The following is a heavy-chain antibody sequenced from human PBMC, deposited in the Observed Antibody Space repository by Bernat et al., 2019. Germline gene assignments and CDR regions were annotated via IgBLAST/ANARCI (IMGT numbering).Heavy chain of an antibody. V-gene: IGHV3-23*01. CDR2: ISGSGGST. J-gene: IGHJ4*02. D-gene: IGHD2-2*01. CDR1: GFTFSSYA. Sequence: EVQLLESGGGLVQPGGSLRLSCAASGFTFSSYAMSWVRQAPGKGLEWVSAISGSGGSTYYAEPVKGRLTNSGNNSKNTLYNQMNGLRAEDTAVYYCVRDSCTTTSCYGDWGQGTQVTVSS. CDR3: VRDSCTTTSCYGD.